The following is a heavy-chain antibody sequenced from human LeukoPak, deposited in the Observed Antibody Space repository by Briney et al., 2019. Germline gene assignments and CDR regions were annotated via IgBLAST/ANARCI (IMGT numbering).Heavy chain of an antibody. CDR2: INPNSGGT. D-gene: IGHD3-10*01. Sequence: GASVKVSCKASGYTFTGYYMHWVRQAPGQGLEWMGWINPNSGGTNYAQNFQGRVTMTRDTSISTAYMELSRLRSDDTAVYYCARAPPQTWFGELPWGQGTLVTVSS. CDR3: ARAPPQTWFGELP. J-gene: IGHJ5*02. V-gene: IGHV1-2*02. CDR1: GYTFTGYY.